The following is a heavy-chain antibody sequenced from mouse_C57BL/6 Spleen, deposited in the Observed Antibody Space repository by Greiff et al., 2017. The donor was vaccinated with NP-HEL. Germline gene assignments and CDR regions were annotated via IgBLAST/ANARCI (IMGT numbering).Heavy chain of an antibody. D-gene: IGHD1-1*01. J-gene: IGHJ4*01. CDR1: GYTFTEYT. V-gene: IGHV1-62-2*01. CDR3: ARHEGLRGAMDY. CDR2: FYPGGGSI. Sequence: QVQLKESGAELVKPGASVKLSCKASGYTFTEYTIHWVKQRSGQGLEWIGWFYPGGGSIKYTEKFKDKATLTADKSSSTVYMELSRLTSEDSAVYFCARHEGLRGAMDYWGQGTSVTVSS.